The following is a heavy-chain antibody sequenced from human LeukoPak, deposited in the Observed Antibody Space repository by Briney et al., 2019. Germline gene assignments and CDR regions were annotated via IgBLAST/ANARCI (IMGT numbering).Heavy chain of an antibody. CDR1: GFTFSSYD. J-gene: IGHJ6*03. CDR3: ARDPYSGSYGNYYYFMDV. CDR2: ITSGSSYI. Sequence: GGSLRLSCAASGFTFSSYDMNWVRQAPGKGLEWVSSITSGSSYIYYADSVKGRFTISRDNAKNSLYLQMNSLRAEDTAVYYCARDPYSGSYGNYYYFMDVWGKGTTVTISS. V-gene: IGHV3-21*01. D-gene: IGHD1-26*01.